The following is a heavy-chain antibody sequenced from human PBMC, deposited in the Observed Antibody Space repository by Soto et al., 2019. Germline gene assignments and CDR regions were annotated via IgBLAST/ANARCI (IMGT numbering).Heavy chain of an antibody. J-gene: IGHJ6*02. Sequence: QVQLVQSGAEVKKPGSSVKVSCKASGGTFSRYTISWVRQAPGQGLEWMGRIIPILGIANYAQKFQGRVTITADKSTSTAYMELSSLRSEDTAVYYCARGPYCSSTSCYGNYYYYGMDVWGQGTTVTVSS. D-gene: IGHD2-2*01. CDR3: ARGPYCSSTSCYGNYYYYGMDV. CDR1: GGTFSRYT. CDR2: IIPILGIA. V-gene: IGHV1-69*02.